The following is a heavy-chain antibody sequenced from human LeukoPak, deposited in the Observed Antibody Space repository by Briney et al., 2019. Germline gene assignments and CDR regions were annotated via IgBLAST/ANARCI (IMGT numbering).Heavy chain of an antibody. D-gene: IGHD4-17*01. CDR1: GFTFSSYW. Sequence: GGSLRLSCAASGFTFSSYWMHWVRQAPGKGLVWVSRINSDGSSTSYADSVKGRFTISRDNAKNTLYLQMNSLRAEDTAVYYCARGSEDGDYEDYFDYWGQGILVTVSS. CDR2: INSDGSST. J-gene: IGHJ4*02. CDR3: ARGSEDGDYEDYFDY. V-gene: IGHV3-74*01.